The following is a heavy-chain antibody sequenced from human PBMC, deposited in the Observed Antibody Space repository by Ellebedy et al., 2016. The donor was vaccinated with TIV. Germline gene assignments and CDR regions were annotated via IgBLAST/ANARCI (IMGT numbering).Heavy chain of an antibody. CDR3: VRGSRTAGGIYYYTGMDV. J-gene: IGHJ6*02. CDR1: GFNFSTYD. D-gene: IGHD3-16*01. V-gene: IGHV3-13*01. CDR2: VGTAGDS. Sequence: PGGSLRLSCAASGFNFSTYDMHRVRQPTGKGLEWVAAVGTAGDSYYPDSVKGRFTISRENAKNSLYLQMNFLRAGDTALYYCVRGSRTAGGIYYYTGMDVWGQGTTVTVSS.